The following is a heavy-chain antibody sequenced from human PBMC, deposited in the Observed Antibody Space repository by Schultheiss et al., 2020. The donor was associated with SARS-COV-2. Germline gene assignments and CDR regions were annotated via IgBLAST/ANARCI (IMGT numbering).Heavy chain of an antibody. V-gene: IGHV3-74*01. CDR1: GFTFSSYW. Sequence: GESLKISCAASGFTFSSYWMHWVRQAPGKGLVWVSRINSDGSSTSYADSVKGRFTISRDNAKNTLYLQMNSLRAEDTAVYYCARARGTGYRDSSSSYDYWGQGTLVTVSS. CDR3: ARARGTGYRDSSSSYDY. D-gene: IGHD6-6*01. CDR2: INSDGSST. J-gene: IGHJ4*02.